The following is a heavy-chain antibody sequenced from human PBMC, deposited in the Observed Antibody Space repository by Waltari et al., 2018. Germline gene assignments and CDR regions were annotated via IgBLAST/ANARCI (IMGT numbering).Heavy chain of an antibody. Sequence: QVQLQQSGPGLVKPSQTLSLTCAISGDSVSSNSAAWNWIRQFPSRGLEWLGRKYYRSKWYIDYAVSVKSRITINPDTSKNQISLLLNSVTPGDTAVYYCARETGGVGSTVDSWAQGTLVTVSS. V-gene: IGHV6-1*01. J-gene: IGHJ4*02. CDR2: KYYRSKWYI. CDR3: ARETGGVGSTVDS. D-gene: IGHD1-26*01. CDR1: GDSVSSNSAA.